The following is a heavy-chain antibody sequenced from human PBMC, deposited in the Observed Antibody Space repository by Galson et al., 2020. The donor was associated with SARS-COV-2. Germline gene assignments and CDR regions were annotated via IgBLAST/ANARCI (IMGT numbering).Heavy chain of an antibody. Sequence: GESLKISCACSGFTFSRFPLHWVRQAPGKGLEWVAFISLDGSNKDYAESVKGRFTISRDNSRNTFYLLMNSLRADDTGVYYCARVQSDYGAPGTTNWGQGALVTVSS. CDR2: ISLDGSNK. CDR1: GFTFSRFP. CDR3: ARVQSDYGAPGTTN. V-gene: IGHV3-30-3*01. D-gene: IGHD4-17*01. J-gene: IGHJ4*02.